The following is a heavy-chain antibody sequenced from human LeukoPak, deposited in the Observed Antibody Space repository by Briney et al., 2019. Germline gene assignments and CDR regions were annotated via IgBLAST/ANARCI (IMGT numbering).Heavy chain of an antibody. CDR2: INQSGRT. Sequence: SETLSLTCAVYGGSFSGYYWNWIRQPPGKGLEWIGEINQSGRTNYNPSLKSRVTISVDTSKNQFSLKLSSVTAADTAVYYCAGTYYYDSSGYYFDYWGQGTLVTVSS. V-gene: IGHV4-34*01. CDR1: GGSFSGYY. J-gene: IGHJ4*02. CDR3: AGTYYYDSSGYYFDY. D-gene: IGHD3-22*01.